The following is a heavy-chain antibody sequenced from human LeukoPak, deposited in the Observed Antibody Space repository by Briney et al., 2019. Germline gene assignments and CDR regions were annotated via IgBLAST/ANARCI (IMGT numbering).Heavy chain of an antibody. CDR1: GFTVSSNY. D-gene: IGHD3-22*01. V-gene: IGHV3-53*01. CDR2: IYSGGST. Sequence: GGSLRLSCAASGFTVSSNYMSWVRQAPGKGLEWVSVIYSGGSTYYADSVKGRFTISRDNSKNTLYLQMNSLRAEDTAVYYCARGADYYDSSGHYDAFDIWGQGTMVTVSS. J-gene: IGHJ3*02. CDR3: ARGADYYDSSGHYDAFDI.